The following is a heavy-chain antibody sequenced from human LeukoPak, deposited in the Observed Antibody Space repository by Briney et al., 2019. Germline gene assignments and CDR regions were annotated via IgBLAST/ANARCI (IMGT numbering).Heavy chain of an antibody. Sequence: GGSLRLSCAASGFTFSSYAMSWVRQAPGKGLEWVSAISGSGGSTYYADSVKGRFTISRDNSKNTLYLQMNSLRAEDTAVYYCAKEGYDSSGYYWHYFDYWGQGTLVTVSP. V-gene: IGHV3-23*01. CDR2: ISGSGGST. CDR3: AKEGYDSSGYYWHYFDY. CDR1: GFTFSSYA. J-gene: IGHJ4*02. D-gene: IGHD3-22*01.